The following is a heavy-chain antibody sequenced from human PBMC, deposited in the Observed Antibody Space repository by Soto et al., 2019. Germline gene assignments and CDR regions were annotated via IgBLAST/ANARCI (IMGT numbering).Heavy chain of an antibody. CDR3: AREPPRFLEWLPHGVGIDV. Sequence: EVQLVESGGGLVQPGGSLRLSCAASGFTFSSYSMNWVRQAPGKGLEWVSYISSSSSTIYYADSVKGRFTISRDNAKNSLYLQMNSLRDEDTALYYCAREPPRFLEWLPHGVGIDVWGQGTTVTVSS. D-gene: IGHD3-3*01. CDR2: ISSSSSTI. J-gene: IGHJ6*02. CDR1: GFTFSSYS. V-gene: IGHV3-48*02.